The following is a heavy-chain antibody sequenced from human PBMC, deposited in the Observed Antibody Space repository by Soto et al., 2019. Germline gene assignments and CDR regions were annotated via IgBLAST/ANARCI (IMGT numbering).Heavy chain of an antibody. CDR2: IGGGDGNT. CDR3: ARGQSDGWYHDY. V-gene: IGHV1-3*01. Sequence: QVQLEQSGAEVKKPGASVKISCRTSGYTFTSNAIHWVRQAPGQRLEWIGWIGGGDGNTKYSQKFQGRVTMTIDTSATTAYMELSSLRSEDTSMYYCARGQSDGWYHDYWGQGTLVTVSS. CDR1: GYTFTSNA. J-gene: IGHJ4*02. D-gene: IGHD6-19*01.